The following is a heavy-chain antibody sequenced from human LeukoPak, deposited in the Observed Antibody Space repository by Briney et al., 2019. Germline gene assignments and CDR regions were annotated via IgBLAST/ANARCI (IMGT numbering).Heavy chain of an antibody. D-gene: IGHD6-19*01. V-gene: IGHV4-59*01. CDR1: GGSISSYY. J-gene: IGHJ1*01. CDR2: IYYSGST. CDR3: GRAGGGYTFPSYQH. Sequence: SETLSLTCTVSGGSISSYYWSWIRQPPGKGLEWIGYIYYSGSTNYNPSLKSRVTISVDTSKNQFSLKLSSVTAADTAVYCWGRAGGGYTFPSYQHWGQGTLVNVSS.